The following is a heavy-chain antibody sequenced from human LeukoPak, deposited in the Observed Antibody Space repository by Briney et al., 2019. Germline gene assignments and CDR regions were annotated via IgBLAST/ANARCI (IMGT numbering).Heavy chain of an antibody. CDR1: GFTFSSYW. V-gene: IGHV3-7*01. Sequence: GGSLRLSCAASGFTFSSYWMSWVRQAPGKGLEWVANIKEDGSEKNYVDSVKGRFTISRDNATNSLYLQMNSLRAEDTAVYYCARDSSGWYEGGSGDFDYWGQGTLVTVSS. CDR3: ARDSSGWYEGGSGDFDY. CDR2: IKEDGSEK. J-gene: IGHJ4*02. D-gene: IGHD6-19*01.